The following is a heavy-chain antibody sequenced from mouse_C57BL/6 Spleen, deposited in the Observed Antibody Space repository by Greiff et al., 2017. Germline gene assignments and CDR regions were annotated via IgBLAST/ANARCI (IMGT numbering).Heavy chain of an antibody. J-gene: IGHJ3*01. Sequence: VQLQQSGAELVQPGASVKLSCTASGFNIKDYYMHWVKQRTEQGLEWIGRIDPDDGETKYATKFQGKATITADTSANTAYLQLSSLTSEDTAVYYCARWGYSNYPGWFAYWGQGTLVTVSA. CDR2: IDPDDGET. CDR1: GFNIKDYY. D-gene: IGHD2-5*01. V-gene: IGHV14-2*01. CDR3: ARWGYSNYPGWFAY.